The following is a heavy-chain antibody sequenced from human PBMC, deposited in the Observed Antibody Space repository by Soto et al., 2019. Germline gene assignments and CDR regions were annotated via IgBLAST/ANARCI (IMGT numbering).Heavy chain of an antibody. D-gene: IGHD3-10*01. Sequence: PWGSLRLSCAASGFTFSSFSMNWVLQAPGKGLEWVSYISSSSSTIYYADSVKGRFTISRDNAKNSLYLQMNSPRDEDTAVYYCAREMYYYGSGSYHSYYYYGMDVWGQGTTVTVSS. CDR2: ISSSSSTI. J-gene: IGHJ6*02. V-gene: IGHV3-48*02. CDR1: GFTFSSFS. CDR3: AREMYYYGSGSYHSYYYYGMDV.